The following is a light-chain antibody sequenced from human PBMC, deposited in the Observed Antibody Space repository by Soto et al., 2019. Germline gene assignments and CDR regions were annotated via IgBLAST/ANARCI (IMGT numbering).Light chain of an antibody. CDR1: QSISRQ. V-gene: IGKV1-5*03. CDR2: QAS. CDR3: LKYRSYWT. J-gene: IGKJ1*01. Sequence: DIQMTQSPSTLSASVGDRVSITCRASQSISRQLAWYQQKPGKAPNLLIYQASNLETGVPSRFTGSGSGTKFPLPISSLQPDVLETYYCLKYRSYWTFGQGTKVEVK.